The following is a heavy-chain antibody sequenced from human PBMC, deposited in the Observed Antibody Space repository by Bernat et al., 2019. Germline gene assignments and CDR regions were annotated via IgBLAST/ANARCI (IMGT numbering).Heavy chain of an antibody. CDR1: GFTFSTYG. J-gene: IGHJ5*02. Sequence: QVQLVESGGGVVQPGRSLRLSCAASGFTFSTYGMHWVRQAPGKGLEGVAVRWSDGSNKYYADSVKGRFTISRDNSNNTLYLQMNSLRAEDTAVYYCARDQASNWFDPWGQGTLVTVSS. CDR3: ARDQASNWFDP. CDR2: RWSDGSNK. V-gene: IGHV3-33*01.